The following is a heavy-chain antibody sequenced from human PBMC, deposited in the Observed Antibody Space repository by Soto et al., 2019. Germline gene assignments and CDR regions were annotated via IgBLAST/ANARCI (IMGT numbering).Heavy chain of an antibody. V-gene: IGHV3-30*18. CDR3: AKGGLQWLVTSDFNY. CDR1: GFTFSDYA. D-gene: IGHD6-19*01. J-gene: IGHJ4*02. CDR2: VSHDGRNT. Sequence: VQLVESGGGLVQPGRSLRLSCAASGFTFSDYAMHWVRQAPGKGLEWVAVVSHDGRNTHYADPVTGRFTISRDSSKNTVSRENTSLKATDRAVYYWAKGGLQWLVTSDFNYWGRGALFPVSS.